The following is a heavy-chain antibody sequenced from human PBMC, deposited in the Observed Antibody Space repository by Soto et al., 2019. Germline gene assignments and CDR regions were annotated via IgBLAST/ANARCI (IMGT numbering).Heavy chain of an antibody. J-gene: IGHJ6*02. Sequence: EVQLLESGGGLVQPGGSLRLSYAASGFTFSSYAMSWVRQAPGKGLEWVSAISGSGGSTYYADSVKGRFTISRDNSKNTVYLQMNSLRAEDTAVYYCAKGSDIGVVPALSLYYYGIDVWGQGTTVTVSS. V-gene: IGHV3-23*01. D-gene: IGHD2-2*01. CDR2: ISGSGGST. CDR1: GFTFSSYA. CDR3: AKGSDIGVVPALSLYYYGIDV.